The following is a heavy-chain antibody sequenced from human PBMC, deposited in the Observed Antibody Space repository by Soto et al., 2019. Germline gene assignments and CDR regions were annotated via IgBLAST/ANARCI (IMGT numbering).Heavy chain of an antibody. CDR1: GYTFTELS. V-gene: IGHV1-2*04. CDR2: INPNSGGT. CDR3: ARGLSYYDFWSGLDY. J-gene: IGHJ4*02. D-gene: IGHD3-3*01. Sequence: ASVKVSCKVSGYTFTELSMHWVRQAPGQGLEWMGWINPNSGGTNYAQKFQGWVTMTRDTSISTAYMELSRLRSDDTAVYYCARGLSYYDFWSGLDYWGQGTLVTVSS.